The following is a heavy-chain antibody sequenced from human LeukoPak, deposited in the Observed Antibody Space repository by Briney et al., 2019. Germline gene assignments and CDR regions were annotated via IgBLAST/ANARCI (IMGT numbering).Heavy chain of an antibody. CDR1: GGSFSGYY. Sequence: LSLTCAVYGGSFSGYYWSWIRQAPGKGLEWVSYISSSGSTIYYADSVKGRFTISRDNAKNSLYLQMNSLRAEDTAVYYCARVDIVVVPAATPADYYYYGMAVWGQGTTVTVSS. V-gene: IGHV3-11*01. CDR3: ARVDIVVVPAATPADYYYYGMAV. CDR2: ISSSGSTI. D-gene: IGHD2-2*02. J-gene: IGHJ6*02.